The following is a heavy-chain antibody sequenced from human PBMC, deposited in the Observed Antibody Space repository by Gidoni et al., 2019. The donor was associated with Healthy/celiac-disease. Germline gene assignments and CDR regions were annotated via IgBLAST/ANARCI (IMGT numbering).Heavy chain of an antibody. J-gene: IGHJ4*02. CDR2: INHSGST. D-gene: IGHD3-3*01. V-gene: IGHV4-34*01. CDR3: ARGQRFLEYDY. Sequence: QVQLQQWGAGLLKPSAPLSLTCAVYGGSFSGYYWSWIRQPPGKGLEWIGEINHSGSTNYNPSLKSRVTISVDTSKNQFSLKLSSVTAADTAVYYCARGQRFLEYDYWGQGTLVNVSS. CDR1: GGSFSGYY.